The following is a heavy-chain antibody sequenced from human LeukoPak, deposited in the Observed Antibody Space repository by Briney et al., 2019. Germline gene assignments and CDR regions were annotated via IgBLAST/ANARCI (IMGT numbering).Heavy chain of an antibody. D-gene: IGHD6-13*01. CDR1: GGSFSGYY. V-gene: IGHV4-34*01. CDR2: INHSGST. J-gene: IGHJ5*02. Sequence: SETLSLTCAVHGGSFSGYYWSWIRQPPGKGLEWIGEINHSGSTNYDPSLKSRVTISVDTSKNQFSLKLSSVTAADTAVYYCARAQKQQLVAWFDPWGQGTLVTVSS. CDR3: ARAQKQQLVAWFDP.